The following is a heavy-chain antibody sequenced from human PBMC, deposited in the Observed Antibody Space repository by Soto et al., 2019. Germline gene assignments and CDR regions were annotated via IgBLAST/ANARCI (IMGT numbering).Heavy chain of an antibody. CDR1: GFTFSSYG. V-gene: IGHV3-33*01. D-gene: IGHD2-2*01. J-gene: IGHJ5*02. CDR2: IWYDGSNK. CDR3: ARVGLSHVVPAAIEYNWFDP. Sequence: GGSLRLSCAASGFTFSSYGMHWVRQAPGKGLEWVAVIWYDGSNKYYADSVKGRFTISRDNSKNTLYLQMNSLRAEDTAVYYCARVGLSHVVPAAIEYNWFDPWGQGTLVTVSS.